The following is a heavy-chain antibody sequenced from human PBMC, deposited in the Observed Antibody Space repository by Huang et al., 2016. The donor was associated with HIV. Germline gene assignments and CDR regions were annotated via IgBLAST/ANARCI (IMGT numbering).Heavy chain of an antibody. CDR1: GGSISSSSYY. D-gene: IGHD2-2*01. CDR2: TYYMGST. Sequence: QLQLQESGPGLVKPSETLSLTCSVSGGSISSSSYYWGWIRQPPGKGLEWIGSTYYMGSTFYNPSLKSRGTISVDTSKNQFSLRLSSVTAADTSVYYCARHMDCSSSSCLAGGHERGPFDMWGQGTMVTVSS. CDR3: ARHMDCSSSSCLAGGHERGPFDM. V-gene: IGHV4-39*01. J-gene: IGHJ3*02.